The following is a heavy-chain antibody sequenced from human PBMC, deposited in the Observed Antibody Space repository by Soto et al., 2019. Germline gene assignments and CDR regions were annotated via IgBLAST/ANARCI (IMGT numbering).Heavy chain of an antibody. V-gene: IGHV4-30-4*01. J-gene: IGHJ5*02. D-gene: IGHD2-21*01. CDR1: GDSISSGDYY. CDR3: ARATAYSGWFDP. Sequence: QVQLQESGPGLVKPSQTLSLTCTVSGDSISSGDYYWTWIRQPPGKGLEWIGYVYYSGSTYYNPSLKSRVTISVDTSRNQFPLRRSSVTAADTAVYYCARATAYSGWFDPWGQGTLVTVSS. CDR2: VYYSGST.